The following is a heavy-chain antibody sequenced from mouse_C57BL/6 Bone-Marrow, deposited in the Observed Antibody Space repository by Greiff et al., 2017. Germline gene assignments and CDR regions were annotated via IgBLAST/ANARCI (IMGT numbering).Heavy chain of an antibody. CDR2: IYPGDGDT. J-gene: IGHJ4*01. Sequence: QVQLQQSGAELVKPGASVKISCKASGYAFSSYWMNWVKQRPGKGLEWIGQIYPGDGDTNYTGKFKGKATLTADKSSSTAYMQLSSLTSEDSAVYFCARGQLRLHAMDYWGQGTSVTVSS. D-gene: IGHD3-2*02. V-gene: IGHV1-80*01. CDR1: GYAFSSYW. CDR3: ARGQLRLHAMDY.